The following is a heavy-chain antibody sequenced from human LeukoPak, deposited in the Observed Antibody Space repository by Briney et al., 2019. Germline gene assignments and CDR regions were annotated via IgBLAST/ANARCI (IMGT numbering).Heavy chain of an antibody. D-gene: IGHD6-19*01. J-gene: IGHJ4*02. CDR2: ISSNRGST. CDR1: GFTFSSYA. V-gene: IGHV3-64D*06. CDR3: VKDAMQWHDYYFDY. Sequence: GGSLRLSCSASGFTFSSYAMHWVRQAPGKGPEYVSAISSNRGSTYYADSVKGRFTISRDNSKNTLYLQMSSLRAEDTAVYYCVKDAMQWHDYYFDYWGQGTLVTVSS.